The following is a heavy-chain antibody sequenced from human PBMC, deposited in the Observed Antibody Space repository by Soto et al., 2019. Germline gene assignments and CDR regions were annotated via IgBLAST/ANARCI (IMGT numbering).Heavy chain of an antibody. J-gene: IGHJ6*02. CDR2: ISGSGGST. D-gene: IGHD6-13*01. V-gene: IGHV3-23*01. CDR3: ALIAAAGNYGMDV. CDR1: GFTFSSYA. Sequence: GGSLRLSCAASGFTFSSYAMSWVRQAPGKGLEWVSAISGSGGSTYYADSVKGRFTISRDNSKNTLYLQMNSRRAEDTAVYYCALIAAAGNYGMDVWGQGTTVTVSS.